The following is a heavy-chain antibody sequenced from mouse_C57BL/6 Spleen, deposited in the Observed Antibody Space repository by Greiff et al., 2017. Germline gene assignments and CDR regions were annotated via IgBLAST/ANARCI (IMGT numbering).Heavy chain of an antibody. D-gene: IGHD1-1*01. J-gene: IGHJ1*03. CDR3: ARHEEKGLRGPWYFDV. V-gene: IGHV1-62-2*01. Sequence: QVQLQQSGAELVKPGASVKLSCKASGYTFTEYTIHWVKQRSGQGLEWIGWFYPGSGSITYNEKFKDKATLTADKSSSTVYMELSRLTSEDSAVYVCARHEEKGLRGPWYFDVWGTGTTVTVSS. CDR1: GYTFTEYT. CDR2: FYPGSGSI.